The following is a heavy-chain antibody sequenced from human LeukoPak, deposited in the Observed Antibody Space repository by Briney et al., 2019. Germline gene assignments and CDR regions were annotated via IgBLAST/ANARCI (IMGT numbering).Heavy chain of an antibody. CDR3: ARDPYSSSWSYYFDN. Sequence: GSLRLSCAASGFTFSEFWMTWVRQAPGKGLDWVAIIKQDGSEKYYVDSVKGRFTISRDNARNSLFLQMNSLRAEDTAVYYCARDPYSSSWSYYFDNWGQGTLVTVSS. V-gene: IGHV3-7*05. CDR1: GFTFSEFW. D-gene: IGHD6-13*01. J-gene: IGHJ4*02. CDR2: IKQDGSEK.